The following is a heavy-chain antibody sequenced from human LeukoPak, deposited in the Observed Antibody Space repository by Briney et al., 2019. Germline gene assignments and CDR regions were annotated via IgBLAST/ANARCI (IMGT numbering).Heavy chain of an antibody. CDR2: IYYSGTT. CDR3: AKNISPFDF. V-gene: IGHV4-59*01. J-gene: IGHJ4*02. Sequence: KPSETLSLTCTVSGGSISSYYWSWIRQPPGKGLEWIGYIYYSGTTNYNPSLKSRVTISIDTSKNQFSLKLSSVTAADTAVYYCAKNISPFDFWGQGTLVTVSS. CDR1: GGSISSYY.